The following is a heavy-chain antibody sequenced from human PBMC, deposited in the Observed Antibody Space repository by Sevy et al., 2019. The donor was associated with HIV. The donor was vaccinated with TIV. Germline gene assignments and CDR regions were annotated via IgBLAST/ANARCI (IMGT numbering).Heavy chain of an antibody. Sequence: SETLSLTCTVSGGSISSSNYYWGWIRQSPGKGLEWIGSIFYTGTTPYNPSLKSRVTISVDTSNNQFSLKLSSVTAADTAVYYCARDHLLSLAYSWFDPWGQGTLVTVSS. V-gene: IGHV4-39*01. D-gene: IGHD2-2*01. J-gene: IGHJ5*02. CDR1: GGSISSSNYY. CDR3: ARDHLLSLAYSWFDP. CDR2: IFYTGTT.